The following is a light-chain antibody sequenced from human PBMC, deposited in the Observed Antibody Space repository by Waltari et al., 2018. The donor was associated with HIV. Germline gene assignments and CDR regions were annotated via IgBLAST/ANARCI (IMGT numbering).Light chain of an antibody. J-gene: IGLJ3*02. CDR3: QSYDSSLSGFWV. V-gene: IGLV1-40*01. Sequence: QSVLTQPPSVSGAPGQRVTISCTGSSSNIGAGYDVHWYQQLPGTAPKLLIYVTSTRPSGVPDRFSGSKSGTSASLAITGLQAEDEADYYCQSYDSSLSGFWVFGGGTKLTVL. CDR2: VTS. CDR1: SSNIGAGYD.